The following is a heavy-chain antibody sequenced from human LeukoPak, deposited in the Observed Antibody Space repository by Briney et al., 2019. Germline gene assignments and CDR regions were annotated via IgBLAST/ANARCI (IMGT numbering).Heavy chain of an antibody. V-gene: IGHV1-18*01. CDR2: ISAHNGNT. CDR1: GYTFTSYG. CDR3: ARGGYSSGWYFWPNAEQMYNWSDP. J-gene: IGHJ5*02. Sequence: ASVKVSCKASGYTFTSYGISWVRQAPGQGLEWMGWISAHNGNTNYAQKLQGRVTMTTDTSTSTAYMELRSLRSDDTAVYYCARGGYSSGWYFWPNAEQMYNWSDPWGQGTLVTVSS. D-gene: IGHD6-19*01.